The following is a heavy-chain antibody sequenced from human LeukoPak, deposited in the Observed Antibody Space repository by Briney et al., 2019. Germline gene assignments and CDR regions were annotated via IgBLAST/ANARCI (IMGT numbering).Heavy chain of an antibody. Sequence: GASVKVSCKASGYTFTSYYMLWVRQAPGQGLEWMGIINPSGGSTSYAQKFQGRVTMTSDMSTSTVYMELSSLRSEDTAVYYCASLDKGNDVVFDYWGQGTLVTVSS. CDR3: ASLDKGNDVVFDY. CDR1: GYTFTSYY. CDR2: INPSGGST. D-gene: IGHD1-1*01. V-gene: IGHV1-46*01. J-gene: IGHJ4*02.